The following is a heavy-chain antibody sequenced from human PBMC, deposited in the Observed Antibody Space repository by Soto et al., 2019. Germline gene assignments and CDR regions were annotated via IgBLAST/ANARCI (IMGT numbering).Heavy chain of an antibody. Sequence: SETLSLTCIVSGGSISSTTYYWGWIRQPPGKGLEWIGSIYYSGSTYYTPSLKSRVTISVDTSKNQFSLRLTSVTAADMAVYYCPTLEQQLSWFGPWGQGTLVTVSS. J-gene: IGHJ5*02. V-gene: IGHV4-39*01. CDR1: GGSISSTTYY. CDR2: IYYSGST. D-gene: IGHD6-13*01. CDR3: PTLEQQLSWFGP.